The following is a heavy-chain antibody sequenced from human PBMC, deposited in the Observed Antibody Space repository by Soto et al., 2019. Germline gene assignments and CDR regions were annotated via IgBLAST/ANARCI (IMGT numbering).Heavy chain of an antibody. D-gene: IGHD3-22*01. J-gene: IGHJ4*02. CDR2: ISSSGSTI. V-gene: IGHV3-48*03. Sequence: GGSLRLSCAASGFTFSSYEMNWVRQAPGKGLEWVSYISSSGSTIYYADSVKGRFTISRDNAKNSLYLQMNSLRAEDTAVYYCARHYPYYDSSGYSYYFDYWGQGTLFTVSS. CDR1: GFTFSSYE. CDR3: ARHYPYYDSSGYSYYFDY.